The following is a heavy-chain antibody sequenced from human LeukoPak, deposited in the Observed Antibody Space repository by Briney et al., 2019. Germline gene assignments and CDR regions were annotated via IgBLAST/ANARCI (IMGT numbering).Heavy chain of an antibody. CDR1: GFTFSSYG. CDR3: AKDRSGFLEWSP. J-gene: IGHJ5*02. D-gene: IGHD3-3*01. V-gene: IGHV3-30*18. CDR2: ISYDGSNK. Sequence: GGSLRLSCAASGFTFSSYGMHWVRQAPGKGLEWVAVISYDGSNKYYADSVKGRFTISRDNSKNTLYLQMNSLRAEDTAVYYCAKDRSGFLEWSPWGQGTLATVSS.